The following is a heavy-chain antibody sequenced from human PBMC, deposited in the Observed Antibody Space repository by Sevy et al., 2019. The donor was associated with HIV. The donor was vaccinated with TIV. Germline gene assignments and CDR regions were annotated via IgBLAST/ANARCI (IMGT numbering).Heavy chain of an antibody. Sequence: SETLSLTCTVSGGSISSYYWSWIRQPPGKGLEWIGYIYYSGSTTYNPSLKSRVTISVDTSKNQFSLKLSSVTAADTAVYYCARDAASCSGGSSSSMSWFDPWGQGPLVTVSS. D-gene: IGHD2-15*01. V-gene: IGHV4-59*01. CDR2: IYYSGST. CDR1: GGSISSYY. J-gene: IGHJ5*02. CDR3: ARDAASCSGGSSSSMSWFDP.